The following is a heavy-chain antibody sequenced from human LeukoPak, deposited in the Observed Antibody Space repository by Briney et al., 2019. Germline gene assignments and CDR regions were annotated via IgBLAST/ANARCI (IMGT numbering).Heavy chain of an antibody. CDR3: AKFEPGRWFDP. CDR1: GGSISSSSYY. J-gene: IGHJ5*02. Sequence: SETLSLTCTVSGGSISSSSYYGGWIRQPPGKGMEWIGYMHDSGSTNHNPSLKTRVTMSVDTSNNQSSLKLPSVTAADAAVYYCAKFEPGRWFDPWGQGTLVTVSS. V-gene: IGHV4-61*05. D-gene: IGHD3-10*01. CDR2: MHDSGST.